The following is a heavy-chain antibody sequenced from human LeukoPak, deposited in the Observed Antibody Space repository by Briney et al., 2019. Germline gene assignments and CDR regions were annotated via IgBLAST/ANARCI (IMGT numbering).Heavy chain of an antibody. Sequence: GRSLRLSCAASGFSFDDYAMHWVRQAPGKGLEWVSGISWNSVTIGYAGSVKGRFIISRDNAENSLYLQMNSLRAEDTALYYCAKAADLVLITTGYLDHWGQGTLVTVSS. D-gene: IGHD3-22*01. CDR2: ISWNSVTI. CDR1: GFSFDDYA. CDR3: AKAADLVLITTGYLDH. J-gene: IGHJ4*02. V-gene: IGHV3-9*01.